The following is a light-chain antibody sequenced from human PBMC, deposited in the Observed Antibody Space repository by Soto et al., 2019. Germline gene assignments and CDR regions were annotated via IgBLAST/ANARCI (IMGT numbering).Light chain of an antibody. V-gene: IGKV3-20*01. CDR3: QQHGSGPWT. J-gene: IGKJ1*01. CDR1: QSVSSNN. CDR2: VAS. Sequence: EIVLTQSPDTLSLSPGERATLSCRASQSVSSNNLAWYQHKPGQPPRLLIYVASRSATGIPDRFSGSGSGSEFTLTITRLEPDDFAVYYCQQHGSGPWTFGQGTKVEIK.